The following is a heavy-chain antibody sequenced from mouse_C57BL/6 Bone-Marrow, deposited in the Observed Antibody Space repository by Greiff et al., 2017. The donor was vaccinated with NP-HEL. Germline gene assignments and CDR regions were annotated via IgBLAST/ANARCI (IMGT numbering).Heavy chain of an antibody. CDR2: IYPRSGNT. Sequence: VQLQQSGAELARPGASVKLSCKASGYTFTSYGISWVKQRPGQGLEWIGEIYPRSGNTYYNEKFKGKATLTADKSSSTAYMELRSLTSEDSAVYFCARDGYYVRDYWGQGTSVTVSS. V-gene: IGHV1-81*01. J-gene: IGHJ4*01. CDR1: GYTFTSYG. CDR3: ARDGYYVRDY. D-gene: IGHD2-3*01.